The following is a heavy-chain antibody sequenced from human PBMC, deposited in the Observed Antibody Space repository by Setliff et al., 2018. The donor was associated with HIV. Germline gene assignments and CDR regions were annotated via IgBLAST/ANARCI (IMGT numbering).Heavy chain of an antibody. Sequence: SETLSLTCTVSGGSISTGVYYWSWIRQPADKALEWIGRISASGSTNYNPSLESRVTLSIDTSNNQFSLKLTSVTAAGTAVYYCARVYSRSWFFFDHWGQGILVTVSS. CDR3: ARVYSRSWFFFDH. D-gene: IGHD6-13*01. J-gene: IGHJ4*02. CDR2: ISASGST. CDR1: GGSISTGVYY. V-gene: IGHV4-61*02.